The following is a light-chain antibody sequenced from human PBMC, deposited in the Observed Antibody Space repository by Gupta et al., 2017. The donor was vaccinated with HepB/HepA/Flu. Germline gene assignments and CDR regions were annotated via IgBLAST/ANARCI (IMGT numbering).Light chain of an antibody. V-gene: IGKV3-20*01. CDR3: QQYSTSSFT. Sequence: EIVLTQSPGTLPVSPGERATLSCRASQSLSDTYLAWYQQKPGQAPRLVIYATSNRATGIPDRFSGSGSGADFTLTISRLEPEDFAVYYCQQYSTSSFTFGPGTKVEIK. CDR1: QSLSDTY. CDR2: ATS. J-gene: IGKJ3*01.